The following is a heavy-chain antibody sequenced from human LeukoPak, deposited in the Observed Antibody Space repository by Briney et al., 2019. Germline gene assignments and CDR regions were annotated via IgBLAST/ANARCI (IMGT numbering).Heavy chain of an antibody. CDR2: INHSGST. V-gene: IGHV4-34*01. CDR3: ARTTVVTSNFDF. CDR1: VGSFSGYY. Sequence: SETLSLTCAVYVGSFSGYYWTWIRQPPGKGLEWIGEINHSGSTNYNPSLMSRVTISVDTSKDQFSLKLSSVTAADTAMYYCARTTVVTSNFDFWGQGTLVTVSS. D-gene: IGHD4-23*01. J-gene: IGHJ4*02.